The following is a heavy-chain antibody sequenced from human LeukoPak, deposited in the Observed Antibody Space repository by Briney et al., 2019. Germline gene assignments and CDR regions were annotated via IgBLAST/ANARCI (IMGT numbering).Heavy chain of an antibody. V-gene: IGHV5-51*01. D-gene: IGHD2-2*01. Sequence: RTGESLKISCKGSGYSFAIYWIAWVRQKPGQGLEWMGIIHAGDSDTRYNPSFQDQVLISAEKSISTAYLHWGSLKPSDTALYYCARLPTISTSSSRNFDYWGQGTLVTVSS. CDR1: GYSFAIYW. J-gene: IGHJ4*02. CDR2: IHAGDSDT. CDR3: ARLPTISTSSSRNFDY.